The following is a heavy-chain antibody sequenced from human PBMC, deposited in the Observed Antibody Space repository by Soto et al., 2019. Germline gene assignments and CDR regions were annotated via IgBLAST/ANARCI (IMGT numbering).Heavy chain of an antibody. CDR2: IYASGTT. CDR1: CGSIGRFY. V-gene: IGHV4-59*01. Sequence: SARLSLTCTGSCGSIGRFYWSWIRQPPGGTLEWIGYIYASGTTTYNPSLESRVTMSVDMPNNEFSLDLTSVTAADTAVYYCARYHSYYRSIYHYYFDFWGQGILVPVSA. J-gene: IGHJ4*02. CDR3: ARYHSYYRSIYHYYFDF. D-gene: IGHD3-3*02.